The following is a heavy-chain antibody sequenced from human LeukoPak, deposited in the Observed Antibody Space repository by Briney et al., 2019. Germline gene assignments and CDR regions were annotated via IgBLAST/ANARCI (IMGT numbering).Heavy chain of an antibody. Sequence: GSSVKVSCKASGGTFSSYAISWVRQAPGQGLEWMGGIIPIFGTANYAQKFQGRVTITADESTSTAYMELSSLRSEDTAVYYYARDGPPGYCSGGSCYGYWGQGTLVTVSS. CDR2: IIPIFGTA. CDR1: GGTFSSYA. J-gene: IGHJ4*02. D-gene: IGHD2-15*01. CDR3: ARDGPPGYCSGGSCYGY. V-gene: IGHV1-69*01.